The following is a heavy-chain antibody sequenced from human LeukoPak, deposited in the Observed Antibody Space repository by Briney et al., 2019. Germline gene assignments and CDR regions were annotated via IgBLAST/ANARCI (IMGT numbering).Heavy chain of an antibody. D-gene: IGHD3-10*01. V-gene: IGHV3-53*01. CDR1: GFTVSSNY. Sequence: PGGSLRLSCAASGFTVSSNYMSWVRQAPGKGLEWVSAIYSGGSTYYAGSVKGRFTISRDNSKNTLYLQMNSLRAEDTAVYYCARDSRGGSGSYYNRGGFDYWGQGTLVTVSS. CDR3: ARDSRGGSGSYYNRGGFDY. CDR2: IYSGGST. J-gene: IGHJ4*02.